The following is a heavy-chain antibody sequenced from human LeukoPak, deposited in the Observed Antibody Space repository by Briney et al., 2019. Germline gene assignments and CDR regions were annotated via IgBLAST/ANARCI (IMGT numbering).Heavy chain of an antibody. CDR2: MNTNTWNP. J-gene: IGHJ3*02. Sequence: ASVKVSFKASVYTFTSYAMNWVRQAPGQGLEWMGLMNTNTWNPTYAQGFTGRFVFSLDTSVSTAYMQISSLQAEGTAVYYCARSTDYYDSSGYSSSDAFDIWGQGTMVTVSS. CDR3: ARSTDYYDSSGYSSSDAFDI. D-gene: IGHD3-22*01. V-gene: IGHV7-4-1*02. CDR1: VYTFTSYA.